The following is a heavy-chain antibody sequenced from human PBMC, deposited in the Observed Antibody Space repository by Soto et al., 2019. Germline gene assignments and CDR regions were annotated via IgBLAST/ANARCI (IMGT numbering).Heavy chain of an antibody. Sequence: QVQLVQSGAEVKKPGSSVKVSCKASGGTFSSYAISWVRQAPGQGLEWMGGIIPIFGTAKYAQKFQGRVTMTADESTSTAYMELSSLRSEDTAVDYCARHVPAAGYYYGMDVWGQGTTVTVSS. CDR1: GGTFSSYA. CDR3: ARHVPAAGYYYGMDV. CDR2: IIPIFGTA. J-gene: IGHJ6*02. D-gene: IGHD2-2*01. V-gene: IGHV1-69*12.